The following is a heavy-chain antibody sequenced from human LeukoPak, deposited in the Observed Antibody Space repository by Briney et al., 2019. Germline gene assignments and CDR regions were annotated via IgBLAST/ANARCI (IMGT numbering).Heavy chain of an antibody. CDR3: ARPRHRHCSSTSCYDRWFDP. Sequence: GGSLRLSCAASGFIFDNYAMIWVRQAAGKGLEWVSTISGGGDSTYYADSVKGRFTISRDNSKNTLYLQMNSLRAEDTAVYYCARPRHRHCSSTSCYDRWFDPWGQGTLVTVSS. CDR1: GFIFDNYA. D-gene: IGHD2-2*01. V-gene: IGHV3-23*01. J-gene: IGHJ5*02. CDR2: ISGGGDST.